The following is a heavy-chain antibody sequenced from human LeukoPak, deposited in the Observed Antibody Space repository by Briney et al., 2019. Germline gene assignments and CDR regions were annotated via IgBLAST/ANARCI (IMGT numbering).Heavy chain of an antibody. CDR1: GYTFTGYY. Sequence: ASVKVSCKASGYTFTGYYMHWVRQAPGQGLEWMGWINPNSGGTNYAQKFQGRVTMTRDTSISTAYMEPSRLRSDDTAVYYCARARLEDSWAFDYWGQGTLVTVSS. J-gene: IGHJ4*02. CDR3: ARARLEDSWAFDY. D-gene: IGHD6-13*01. CDR2: INPNSGGT. V-gene: IGHV1-2*02.